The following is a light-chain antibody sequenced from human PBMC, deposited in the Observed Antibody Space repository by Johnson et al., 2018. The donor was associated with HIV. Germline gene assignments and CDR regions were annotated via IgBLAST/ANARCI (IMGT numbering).Light chain of an antibody. V-gene: IGLV1-51*02. CDR2: KNN. CDR1: SSTIVNNY. Sequence: QSVLTQPPSVSAAPGQKVTISCSGSSSTIVNNYVSWYQVLPGTAPKLLIYKNNKRPSGIPDRFSGSKSGTSATLGITGLQTGDEADYYCGTWDSSLSAGGGDFRTGTKVT. CDR3: GTWDSSLSAGGGD. J-gene: IGLJ1*01.